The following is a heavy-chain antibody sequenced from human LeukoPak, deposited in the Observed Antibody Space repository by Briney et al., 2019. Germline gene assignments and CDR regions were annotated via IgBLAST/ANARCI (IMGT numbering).Heavy chain of an antibody. CDR1: GGTFSSYT. D-gene: IGHD3-3*01. Sequence: GASVKVSCKASGGTFSSYTISWVRQAPGQGLEWMGRIIPILGIANYAQKFQGRVTITADKSTSTAYKELSSLRSEDTAVYYCARSEVLWSGYGGSLDYWGQGTLVTVSS. CDR2: IIPILGIA. CDR3: ARSEVLWSGYGGSLDY. J-gene: IGHJ4*02. V-gene: IGHV1-69*02.